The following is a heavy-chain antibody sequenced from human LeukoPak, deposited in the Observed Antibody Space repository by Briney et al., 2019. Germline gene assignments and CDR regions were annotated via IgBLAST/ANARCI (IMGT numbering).Heavy chain of an antibody. J-gene: IGHJ4*02. Sequence: PGGSLRLSCAASGFTLSSNYMSWVRQAPGKGLGWVSVIFSGGSTYYADSVKGRFTISRDNSKNTLYLQMNSLRVEDTAVYYCARGGDGYNILFDYWGQGTLVTVSS. CDR3: ARGGDGYNILFDY. CDR2: IFSGGST. CDR1: GFTLSSNY. D-gene: IGHD5-24*01. V-gene: IGHV3-53*01.